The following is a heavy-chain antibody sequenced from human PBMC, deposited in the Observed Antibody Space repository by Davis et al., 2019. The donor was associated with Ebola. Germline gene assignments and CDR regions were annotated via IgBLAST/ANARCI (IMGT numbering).Heavy chain of an antibody. V-gene: IGHV3-33*07. J-gene: IGHJ5*02. Sequence: PGGSLRLSCAASGFIFSSYDMSWVRQVPGKGLEWVSLIWFDGSNKYYADSVKGRFTISRDNSRNTLYLQMNSLRAEDTAVYYCVRDRLRADRWGQGTQVSVSS. CDR3: VRDRLRADR. D-gene: IGHD4-17*01. CDR2: IWFDGSNK. CDR1: GFIFSSYD.